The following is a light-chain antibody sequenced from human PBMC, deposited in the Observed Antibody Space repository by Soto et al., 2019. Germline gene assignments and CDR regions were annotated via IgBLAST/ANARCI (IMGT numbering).Light chain of an antibody. J-gene: IGKJ2*01. CDR2: GAS. V-gene: IGKV3-15*01. CDR3: QQYNNWPPYT. Sequence: IVLTQSPATLSVSPGERVTLSCRASQSVASTYLAWYQQRPGQAPRLLISGASTRATGIPARFSGSGSGKEFTLTISSLQSEDFAVYYCQQYNNWPPYTFGQGTKLEI. CDR1: QSVASTY.